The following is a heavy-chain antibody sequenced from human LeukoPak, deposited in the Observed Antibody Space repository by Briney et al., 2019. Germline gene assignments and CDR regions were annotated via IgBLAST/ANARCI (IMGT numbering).Heavy chain of an antibody. V-gene: IGHV3-30*18. Sequence: GGSLRLSCAASGFTFSSYGMHWVRQAPGKGLEWVAVISYDGSNKYYAESVKGRFTISRDNSKNTLYLQMNSLRAEDTAVYYCAKDTDGDYGYYGMDVWGQGTTVTVPS. J-gene: IGHJ6*02. D-gene: IGHD4-17*01. CDR1: GFTFSSYG. CDR3: AKDTDGDYGYYGMDV. CDR2: ISYDGSNK.